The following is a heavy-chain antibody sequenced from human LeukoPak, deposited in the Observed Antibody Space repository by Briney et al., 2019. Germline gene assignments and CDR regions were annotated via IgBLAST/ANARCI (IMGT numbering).Heavy chain of an antibody. D-gene: IGHD2-2*01. J-gene: IGHJ5*02. V-gene: IGHV3-21*01. Sequence: GGSLRLSCAASGFTLSTFDMNWVRQAPGKGLEWVSSISTSSRYIYYRDSVKGRFTISRDDAKNSLYLQMNSLRVEDTAVYYCARADCSGSTCYLRRSWFDPWSQGTLVTVSS. CDR1: GFTLSTFD. CDR3: ARADCSGSTCYLRRSWFDP. CDR2: ISTSSRYI.